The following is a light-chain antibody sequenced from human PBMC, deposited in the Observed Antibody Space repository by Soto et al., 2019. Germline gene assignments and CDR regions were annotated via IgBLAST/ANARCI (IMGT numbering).Light chain of an antibody. V-gene: IGKV1-39*01. J-gene: IGKJ2*01. CDR2: GAS. CDR1: QNIVKY. Sequence: DIQMTQSPSSLSASVGDRVTITCRASQNIVKYLNWYQQTPGQAPKLLIYGASRLESGVPSRFSGLGSGTFFTLTISSLQPEDFAIYYCQQSYSNLYTFGQGTRLEIK. CDR3: QQSYSNLYT.